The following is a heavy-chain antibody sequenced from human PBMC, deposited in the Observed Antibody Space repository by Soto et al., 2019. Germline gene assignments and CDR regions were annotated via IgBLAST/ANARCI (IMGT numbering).Heavy chain of an antibody. CDR2: ISSSSSYI. J-gene: IGHJ6*02. CDR1: GFPFSSYS. Sequence: GSLSLSCAASGFPFSSYSMNWVRQAPGKGLEWVSSISSSSSYIYYADSVKGRFTISRDNAKNSLYLQMNSLRAEDTAVYYCARDWSGSYYSYYGMDVWGQGTTVTVSS. D-gene: IGHD1-26*01. CDR3: ARDWSGSYYSYYGMDV. V-gene: IGHV3-21*01.